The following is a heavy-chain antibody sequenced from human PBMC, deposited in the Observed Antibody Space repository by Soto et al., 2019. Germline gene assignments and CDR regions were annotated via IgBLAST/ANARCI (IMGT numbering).Heavy chain of an antibody. V-gene: IGHV1-3*01. J-gene: IGHJ6*02. CDR1: GYTFTSYA. Sequence: ASVKVSCKASGYTFTSYAMHWVRQAPGQRLEWMGWINAGNGNTKYSQKFQGRVTITRDTSASTAYMELSSLRSEDTAVYYCARDGYCTNGVCSSSYDMDVWGQGTTVTVSS. D-gene: IGHD2-8*01. CDR2: INAGNGNT. CDR3: ARDGYCTNGVCSSSYDMDV.